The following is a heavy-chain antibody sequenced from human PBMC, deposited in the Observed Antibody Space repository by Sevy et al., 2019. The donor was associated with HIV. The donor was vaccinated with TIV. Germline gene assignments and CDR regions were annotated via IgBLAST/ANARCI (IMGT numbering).Heavy chain of an antibody. J-gene: IGHJ6*02. D-gene: IGHD3-22*01. CDR1: GFTFSSYA. CDR3: ARDPVSGYFLSYGMDV. Sequence: GGSLRLSCAASGFTFSSYAMHWVRQAPGKGLEWVAVISYDGSNKYYADSVKGRFTISRDNSKNTLYLQMNSLRAEDTAVYYCARDPVSGYFLSYGMDVWGQRTTVTVSS. CDR2: ISYDGSNK. V-gene: IGHV3-30-3*01.